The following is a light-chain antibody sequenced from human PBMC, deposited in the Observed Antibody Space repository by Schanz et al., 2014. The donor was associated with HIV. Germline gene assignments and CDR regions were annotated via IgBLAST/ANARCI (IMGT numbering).Light chain of an antibody. J-gene: IGKJ3*01. V-gene: IGKV3-20*01. Sequence: EIVLTQSPGTLSLSPGERATLSCRASQSVSSNFIAWYQQSPGQAPRLLIYGASNRATGIPDRFSGSESGTDFTLTISRVEPEDYAVYYCHHYGGSFGPGTTVDYK. CDR2: GAS. CDR3: HHYGGS. CDR1: QSVSSNF.